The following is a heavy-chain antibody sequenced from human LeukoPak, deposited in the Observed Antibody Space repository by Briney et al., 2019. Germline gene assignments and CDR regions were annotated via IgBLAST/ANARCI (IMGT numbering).Heavy chain of an antibody. D-gene: IGHD5-18*01. CDR3: ASYSRGYSYGYSYGYYYYYMDV. J-gene: IGHJ6*03. CDR1: GGTFSSYA. CDR2: IIPIFGTA. Sequence: SVKVSCKASGGTFSSYAISWVRQAPGQGLEWMGGIIPIFGTANYAQKFQGRVTITADESTSTAYMELSSLRSEDTAVYYCASYSRGYSYGYSYGYYYYYMDVWGKGTTVTISS. V-gene: IGHV1-69*13.